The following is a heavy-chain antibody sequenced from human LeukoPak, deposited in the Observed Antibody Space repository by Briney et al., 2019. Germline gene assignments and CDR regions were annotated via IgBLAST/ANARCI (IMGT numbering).Heavy chain of an antibody. CDR2: IYPGDSDT. V-gene: IGHV5-51*01. D-gene: IGHD3-9*01. CDR3: VRQHHDILTGYEYFDY. CDR1: GYSFISYW. J-gene: IGHJ4*01. Sequence: GESLQISCKGSGYSFISYWIGWVRQMPGKGLEWMGIIYPGDSDTRYSPSFQGQVTISVDKSISTAYLQWSSLKASDTAMYYCVRQHHDILTGYEYFDYWGHGTLVTVSS.